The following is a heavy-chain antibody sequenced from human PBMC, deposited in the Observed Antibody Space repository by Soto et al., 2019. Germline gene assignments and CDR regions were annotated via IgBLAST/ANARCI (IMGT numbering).Heavy chain of an antibody. CDR3: ARVCTYCRGGSCYRDAFGI. D-gene: IGHD2-15*01. CDR2: IYYSGST. J-gene: IGHJ3*02. V-gene: IGHV4-59*01. Sequence: QNQGKRLEWIGYIYYSGSTNYNPSLKSRVTISVDTSKNQFSLKLSSVTAADTAVYYCARVCTYCRGGSCYRDAFGIWGEGLMLTV.